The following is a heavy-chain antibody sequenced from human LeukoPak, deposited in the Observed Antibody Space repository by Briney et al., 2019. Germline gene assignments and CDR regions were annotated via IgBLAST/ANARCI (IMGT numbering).Heavy chain of an antibody. CDR2: ISFSGST. Sequence: SESLSLTCTVSGGSISSYYWSWIRQPPGKGLEWIGYISFSGSTNYNPSLKSRVTISVDTSKNQFSLKLNSVTAADTAVYYCARGLSYSSSWYGSSYFQHWGQGTLVTVSS. CDR1: GGSISSYY. V-gene: IGHV4-59*12. D-gene: IGHD6-13*01. J-gene: IGHJ1*01. CDR3: ARGLSYSSSWYGSSYFQH.